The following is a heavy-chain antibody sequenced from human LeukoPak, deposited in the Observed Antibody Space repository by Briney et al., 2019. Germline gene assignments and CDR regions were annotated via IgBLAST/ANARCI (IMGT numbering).Heavy chain of an antibody. CDR1: GFTFSSYS. Sequence: GGSLRLSCAASGFTFSSYSMNWVRQAPGKGLEWVSYISSSSSTIHYADSVKGRFTISRDNAKNSLYLQMNSLRAEDTAVYYCARDYGGMGYYDSSGPCFQHWGQGTLVTVSS. J-gene: IGHJ1*01. CDR2: ISSSSSTI. D-gene: IGHD3-22*01. V-gene: IGHV3-48*04. CDR3: ARDYGGMGYYDSSGPCFQH.